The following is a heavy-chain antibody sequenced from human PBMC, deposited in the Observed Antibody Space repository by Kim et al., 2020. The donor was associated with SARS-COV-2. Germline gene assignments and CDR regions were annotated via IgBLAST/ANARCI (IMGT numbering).Heavy chain of an antibody. J-gene: IGHJ4*02. CDR2: ISPGGGST. D-gene: IGHD6-19*01. Sequence: GGSLRLSCTASGFPFRDFAMSWVRQAPGKGLVWVAGISPGGGSTYYADSVKGRFSISRDNSGKTVDLQMNSLRAEDTAIYYCARRLYSGGWYEDHWGQGILVSVSS. CDR1: GFPFRDFA. CDR3: ARRLYSGGWYEDH. V-gene: IGHV3-23*01.